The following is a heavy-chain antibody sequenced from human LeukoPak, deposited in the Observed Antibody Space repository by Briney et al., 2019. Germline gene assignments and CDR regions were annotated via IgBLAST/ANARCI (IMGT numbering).Heavy chain of an antibody. V-gene: IGHV3-7*01. CDR3: ARGDGFSSFTY. CDR2: IKPDGSEK. CDR1: GFTFSNYW. Sequence: GGSLRLSCAASGFTFSNYWLNWVRQAPGKGLEWVASIKPDGSEKGCVDSVKGRFTISRDNAKNSLYLQMNSLRAEDTAAYYCARGDGFSSFTYWGQGALVTVSS. D-gene: IGHD3/OR15-3a*01. J-gene: IGHJ4*02.